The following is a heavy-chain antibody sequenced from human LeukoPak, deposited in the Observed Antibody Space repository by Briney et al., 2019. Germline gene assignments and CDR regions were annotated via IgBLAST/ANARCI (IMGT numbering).Heavy chain of an antibody. J-gene: IGHJ4*02. D-gene: IGHD2-21*02. V-gene: IGHV3-30*03. Sequence: PGGSLRLSCAASGFAFSSYGMHWVRQAPGKGLEWVAVISYDGGNKYYADSVKGRFTISRDNSKNTLYLQMNSLRAEDTAVYYCARWVTPGWGNFDYWGQGTLVTVSS. CDR3: ARWVTPGWGNFDY. CDR2: ISYDGGNK. CDR1: GFAFSSYG.